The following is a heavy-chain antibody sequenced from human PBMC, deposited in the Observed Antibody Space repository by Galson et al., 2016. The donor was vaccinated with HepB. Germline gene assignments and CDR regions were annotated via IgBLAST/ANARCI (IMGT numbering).Heavy chain of an antibody. V-gene: IGHV4-59*01. D-gene: IGHD2-15*01. Sequence: ETLSLTCTVSGVSISYYYWTWIRQSPGKGLEWMGCIQDGGLTNYNPSVKSRVSMSVDTSKNQFFLRLTSVTAADTAVYYCARYDRSCSGGSCYSLYFWGQGTLVTVSS. CDR3: ARYDRSCSGGSCYSLYF. J-gene: IGHJ4*02. CDR1: GVSISYYY. CDR2: IQDGGLT.